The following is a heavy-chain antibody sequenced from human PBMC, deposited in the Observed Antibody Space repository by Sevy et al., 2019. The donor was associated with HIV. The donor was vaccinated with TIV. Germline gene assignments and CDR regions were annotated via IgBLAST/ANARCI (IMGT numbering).Heavy chain of an antibody. CDR3: ARADLDSSTFFYYYGMDV. J-gene: IGHJ6*02. CDR2: MNPDSGRR. CDR1: GYTLSSYD. V-gene: IGHV1-8*01. Sequence: ASVKVSCKASGYTLSSYDINWVRQATGQGLEWMGWMNPDSGRRGYAPKFQGRVTMTTNTSIGTAYMVLRSLRSEDSAVYYCARADLDSSTFFYYYGMDVWGQGTTVTVSS. D-gene: IGHD6-13*01.